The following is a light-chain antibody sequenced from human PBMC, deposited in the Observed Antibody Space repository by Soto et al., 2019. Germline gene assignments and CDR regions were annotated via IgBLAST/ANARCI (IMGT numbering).Light chain of an antibody. V-gene: IGLV2-14*01. CDR1: RSDVGGYKY. J-gene: IGLJ1*01. Sequence: QSALTQPASVSGSPGQSITISCTGTRSDVGGYKYVSWYQHHPGKAPKLMIYQVSNRPSGVSNRFSGSKSGNTASLTISGLQAEDEADYYCSSYTSSNTFYVFGTGTKVTVL. CDR3: SSYTSSNTFYV. CDR2: QVS.